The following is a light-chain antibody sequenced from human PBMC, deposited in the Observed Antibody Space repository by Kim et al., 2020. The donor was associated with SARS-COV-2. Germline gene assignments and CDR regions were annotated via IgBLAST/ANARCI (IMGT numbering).Light chain of an antibody. CDR3: QERTTWPGT. CDR1: QSISSY. V-gene: IGKV3-11*01. CDR2: AAS. Sequence: EIVLTQSPATLSLSPGERATLSCRASQSISSYLAWYQYKPGQAPRLLISAASNRATGNPARFSASGSGTDFTLSISSLETEDFAIYYCQERTTWPGTFGGGTKLEI. J-gene: IGKJ4*01.